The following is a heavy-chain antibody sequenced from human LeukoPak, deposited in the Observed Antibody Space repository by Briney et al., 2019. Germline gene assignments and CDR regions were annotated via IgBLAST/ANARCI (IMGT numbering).Heavy chain of an antibody. D-gene: IGHD3-3*01. J-gene: IGHJ4*02. CDR2: IYYSGST. Sequence: SETLSLTCTVSGGSISSGGYYWSWIRQHPGKGLEWIGYIYYSGSTNYNPSLKSRVTISVDTSKNQFSLKLSSVTAADTAVYYCARGRITIFGVVISYFDYWGQGTLVTVSS. CDR3: ARGRITIFGVVISYFDY. V-gene: IGHV4-31*03. CDR1: GGSISSGGYY.